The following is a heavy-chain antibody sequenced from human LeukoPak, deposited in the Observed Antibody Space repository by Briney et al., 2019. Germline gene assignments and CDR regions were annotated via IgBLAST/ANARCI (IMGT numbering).Heavy chain of an antibody. D-gene: IGHD4-23*01. Sequence: SETLSLTCTVSGVSISSGGYYWSWIRQHPGKGLEWIGYIYYSGSTYYNPSLKSRVTISVDTSKNQFSLKLSSVTAADTAVYYCASAPRGGNLLFDYWGQGTLVTVSS. CDR3: ASAPRGGNLLFDY. V-gene: IGHV4-31*03. J-gene: IGHJ4*02. CDR2: IYYSGST. CDR1: GVSISSGGYY.